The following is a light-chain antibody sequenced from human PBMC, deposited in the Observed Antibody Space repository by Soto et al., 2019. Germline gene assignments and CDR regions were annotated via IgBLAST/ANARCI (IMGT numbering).Light chain of an antibody. J-gene: IGKJ5*01. V-gene: IGKV3-20*01. CDR3: QQYGSSPPIT. Sequence: EIVLTQSPGTLSLSPGERATLSCRASQSVSSSYVAWYQQKPGQAPRLLIYGASSRATGIPDRFSGSGSGTDVTITISRMEPEDFAVYYCQQYGSSPPITFGQGTRLEIK. CDR2: GAS. CDR1: QSVSSSY.